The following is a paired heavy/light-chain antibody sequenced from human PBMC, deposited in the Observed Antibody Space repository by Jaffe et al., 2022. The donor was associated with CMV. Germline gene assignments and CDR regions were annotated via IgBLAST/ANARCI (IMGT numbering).Heavy chain of an antibody. D-gene: IGHD3-10*01. V-gene: IGHV3-64*01. J-gene: IGHJ6*04. CDR2: VSTNGRSK. CDR3: ARGRVGEDV. Sequence: EVQLVESGGGLVQPGGSLRLSCAASGFTFSSYAMHWVRQAPGKGLEYVSGVSTNGRSKYYANSVKDRFTISRDNSKNTLYLQMGSLRAEDTAVYYCARGRVGEDVWGKGTTVTVSS. CDR1: GFTFSSYA.
Light chain of an antibody. CDR1: QSVSTS. V-gene: IGKV3-11*01. CDR2: DAS. Sequence: EIVLTQSPATLSLSPGERATLSCRASQSVSTSLAWYQQKPGQAPRLLIYDASNRATGIPARFSGSGSGTDFTLTISGLEPEDFAVYYCQQRTSWPPYTFGQGTKLEIK. CDR3: QQRTSWPPYT. J-gene: IGKJ2*01.